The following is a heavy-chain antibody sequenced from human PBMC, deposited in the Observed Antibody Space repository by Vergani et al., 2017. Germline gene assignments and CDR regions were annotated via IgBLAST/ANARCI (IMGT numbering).Heavy chain of an antibody. Sequence: EVQLLESGGGLVQPGGSLRLSCEASGFSFPGYAMSWVRQAPGKGLEWVSSVSGISVTPYYADSVKGRFIISRDNSKNAMHLQMNSLRADYTTVYYCTKGSRGYTGYFFDYWRQGTLATVSS. CDR1: GFSFPGYA. D-gene: IGHD5-12*01. J-gene: IGHJ4*02. V-gene: IGHV3-23*01. CDR2: VSGISVTP. CDR3: TKGSRGYTGYFFDY.